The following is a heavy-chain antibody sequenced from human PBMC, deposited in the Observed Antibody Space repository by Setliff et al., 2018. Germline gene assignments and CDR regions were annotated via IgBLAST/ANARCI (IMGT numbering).Heavy chain of an antibody. J-gene: IGHJ4*02. Sequence: GGSLRLSCAASGFTFHGSAMHWVRQAPGKGLEWVSGISWKSDSMGYADSVKGRFTMTRDNAKNSLYLQMNSLRVEDTAVYFCARAKGTSMATQYFDYWGQGTPVTVSS. V-gene: IGHV3-9*01. CDR1: GFTFHGSA. CDR2: ISWKSDSM. D-gene: IGHD3-10*01. CDR3: ARAKGTSMATQYFDY.